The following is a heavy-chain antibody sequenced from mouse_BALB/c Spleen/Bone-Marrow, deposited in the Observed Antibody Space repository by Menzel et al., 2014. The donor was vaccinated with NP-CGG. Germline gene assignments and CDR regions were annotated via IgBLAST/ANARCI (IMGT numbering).Heavy chain of an antibody. CDR3: ARGDGYAMDY. Sequence: VQLQQSGAEVVRPGALVKLSCTASGFNIKDYYMQWVKQRPEQGLEWIGWIDPENGNTIYDPKFQGKASITADTSSNTAYLQLSSLTSEDTAVYYCARGDGYAMDYWGQGTSVTGAS. J-gene: IGHJ4*01. V-gene: IGHV14-1*02. CDR1: GFNIKDYY. CDR2: IDPENGNT.